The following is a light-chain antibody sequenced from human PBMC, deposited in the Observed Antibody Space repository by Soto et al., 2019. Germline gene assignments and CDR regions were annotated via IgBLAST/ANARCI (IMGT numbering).Light chain of an antibody. CDR2: GTS. CDR1: ERIYSAY. Sequence: EIVLTQSPGTLSLSPGERATLSCRASERIYSAYLGWYQQKPGQAPRLLIYGTSSRATGIPDRFSGSGSGTDFTLTISRLEPEDFAVYYCQQYGNSPITFGQGTRLENK. CDR3: QQYGNSPIT. V-gene: IGKV3-20*01. J-gene: IGKJ5*01.